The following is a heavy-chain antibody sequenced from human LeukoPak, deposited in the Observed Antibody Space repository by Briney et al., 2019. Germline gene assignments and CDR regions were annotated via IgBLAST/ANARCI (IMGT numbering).Heavy chain of an antibody. D-gene: IGHD3-22*01. CDR3: AKCNYDSSGYYYPTYYFDY. J-gene: IGHJ4*02. Sequence: PGGSLRLSCAASGFTFSSYAMSWVRQAPGKGLEWVSAISGSGGSTYYADSVKGRFTISRDNSKNTLYLQMNSLRAEDTAVYYCAKCNYDSSGYYYPTYYFDYWGQGTLVTVSS. CDR2: ISGSGGST. CDR1: GFTFSSYA. V-gene: IGHV3-23*01.